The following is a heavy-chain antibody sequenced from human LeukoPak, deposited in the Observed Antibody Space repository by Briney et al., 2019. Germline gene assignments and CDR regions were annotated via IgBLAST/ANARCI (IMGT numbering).Heavy chain of an antibody. V-gene: IGHV3-23*01. J-gene: IGHJ4*02. D-gene: IGHD6-13*01. CDR1: GFTFSSYA. Sequence: HTGGSLRLSCAASGFTFSSYAMSWVRQAPGKGLEWVSAISGSGGSTYYADSVKGRFTISRDNSKNTLYLQMNSLRAEDTAVYYCAKAPKGSSWDFDYWGQGTLVTVSS. CDR3: AKAPKGSSWDFDY. CDR2: ISGSGGST.